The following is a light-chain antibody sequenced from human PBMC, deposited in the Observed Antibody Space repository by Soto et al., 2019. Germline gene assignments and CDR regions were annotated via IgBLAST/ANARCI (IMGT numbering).Light chain of an antibody. CDR2: EVS. V-gene: IGLV2-23*02. J-gene: IGLJ3*02. CDR1: SSDVGGYNY. CDR3: CSYAGGTTWV. Sequence: QSALTQPASVSGSPGQSIAISCTGSSSDVGGYNYVSWYQQHPGKAPKLMIYEVSNRPSGVSNRFSASKSGYTASLTISGLRAEDEANYYCCSYAGGTTWVFGGGTKLTVL.